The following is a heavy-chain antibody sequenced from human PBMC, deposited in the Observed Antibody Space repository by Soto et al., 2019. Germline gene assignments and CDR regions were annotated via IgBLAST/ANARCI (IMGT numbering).Heavy chain of an antibody. CDR1: GGSLSSGDYY. J-gene: IGHJ6*02. D-gene: IGHD6-13*01. V-gene: IGHV4-30-4*01. CDR2: IYYSGST. Sequence: LSLTCTVSGGSLSSGDYYWSWIRQPPGKGLGWIGYIYYSGSTYYNPSLKSRVTISVDTSKNQFSLKLSSVTAADTAVYYCASIARDYYYYGMDVWGQGTTVTVSS. CDR3: ASIARDYYYYGMDV.